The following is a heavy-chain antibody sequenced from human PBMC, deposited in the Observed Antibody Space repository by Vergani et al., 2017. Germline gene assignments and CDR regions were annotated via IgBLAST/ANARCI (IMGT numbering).Heavy chain of an antibody. CDR3: ARPHGDILPPDPRRLDY. J-gene: IGHJ4*02. CDR2: VSFRGDT. V-gene: IGHV4-59*02. Sequence: QVQLQESGPGLVKPSETLSLTCPVSGSSVNSYYWSWIRQPPGKGLEWMGYVSFRGDTLYDPSVKGRMTISLNTSSNQFSLYLTSVTAADTAVYCCARPHGDILPPDPRRLDYWGQGTLVTVSS. CDR1: GSSVNSYY.